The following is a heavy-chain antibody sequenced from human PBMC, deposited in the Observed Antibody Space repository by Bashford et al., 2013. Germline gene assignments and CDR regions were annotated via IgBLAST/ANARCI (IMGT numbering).Heavy chain of an antibody. CDR2: INPNSGGT. D-gene: IGHD3-16*01. CDR3: ARPGGTLWVSEYLVH. V-gene: IGHV1-2*02. J-gene: IGHJ1*01. Sequence: ASVKVSCKASGYXFTDYYMHWVRQAPGQGLEWMGWINPNSGGTNYAQQFQGRVTMTRDTSISTAYVELSRLSSDDTAVYYCARPGGTLWVSEYLVHWGQGTLVTVSS. CDR1: GYXFTDYY.